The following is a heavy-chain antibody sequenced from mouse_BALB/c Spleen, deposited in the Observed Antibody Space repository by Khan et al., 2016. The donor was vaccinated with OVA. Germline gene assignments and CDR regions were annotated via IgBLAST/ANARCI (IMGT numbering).Heavy chain of an antibody. J-gene: IGHJ4*01. V-gene: IGHV1-80*01. Sequence: VELVESGAELVRPGSSVKISCTASGYAFSSYWMNWVKQRPGQGLEWIGQIYPGDGDTNYNGKFKGKATLTADKSSSTAYMQPSSLTSEDSAVYFCARHYVMDYWGQGTSVTVSS. CDR2: IYPGDGDT. CDR1: GYAFSSYW. CDR3: ARHYVMDY.